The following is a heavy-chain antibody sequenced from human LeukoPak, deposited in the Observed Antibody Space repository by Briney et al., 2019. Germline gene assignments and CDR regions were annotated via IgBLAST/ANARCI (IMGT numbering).Heavy chain of an antibody. D-gene: IGHD1-26*01. Sequence: GRSLRLSCAASGFTFSSYGMHWVRQAPGKGLEWVSGITASGGSTYYTDSVKGRFTISRDNSKNTLFMQMNSLRDEDTALYYCAKYVGQSGSNYYGLDVWGQGTAVTVSS. J-gene: IGHJ6*02. V-gene: IGHV3-23*01. CDR2: ITASGGST. CDR3: AKYVGQSGSNYYGLDV. CDR1: GFTFSSYG.